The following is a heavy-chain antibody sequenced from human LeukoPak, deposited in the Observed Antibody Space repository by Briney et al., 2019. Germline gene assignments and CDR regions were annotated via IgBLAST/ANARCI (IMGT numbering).Heavy chain of an antibody. J-gene: IGHJ4*02. D-gene: IGHD3-10*01. V-gene: IGHV4-59*08. Sequence: SETLSLTCTVSGGSISSYYWSWIRQPPGKGLEWIGYIYYSGSTNYNPSLKSRVTISVDTSKNQFSLKLSSVTAADTAVYYCARRDYYGSGSYYNFDYWGQGTLVTVSS. CDR1: GGSISSYY. CDR3: ARRDYYGSGSYYNFDY. CDR2: IYYSGST.